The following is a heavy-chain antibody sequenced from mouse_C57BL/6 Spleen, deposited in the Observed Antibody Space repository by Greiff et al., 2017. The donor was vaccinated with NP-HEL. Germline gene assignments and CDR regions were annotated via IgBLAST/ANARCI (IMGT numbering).Heavy chain of an antibody. V-gene: IGHV1-26*01. CDR1: GYTFTDYY. CDR3: ARTGSSYRFAY. J-gene: IGHJ3*01. D-gene: IGHD1-1*01. CDR2: INPNNGGT. Sequence: EVQLQQSGPELVKPGASVKISCKASGYTFTDYYMNWVKQSHGKSLEWIGDINPNNGGTSYNQKFKGKATLTVDKSSSTAYMELRSLTSEDSAVYYCARTGSSYRFAYWGQGTLVTVSA.